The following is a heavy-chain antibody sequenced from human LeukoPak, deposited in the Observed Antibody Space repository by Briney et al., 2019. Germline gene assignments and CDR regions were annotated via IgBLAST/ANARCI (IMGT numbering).Heavy chain of an antibody. V-gene: IGHV1-2*06. CDR1: GYTFTGYY. CDR3: ARAMVRGVITPDY. Sequence: ASVKVSCKASGYTFTGYYMHWVRQAPGQGLELMGRINPNSGGTNYAQKFQGRVTMTRDTSISTAYMELSRLRSDDTAVYYCARAMVRGVITPDYWGQGTLVTVSS. CDR2: INPNSGGT. J-gene: IGHJ4*02. D-gene: IGHD3-10*01.